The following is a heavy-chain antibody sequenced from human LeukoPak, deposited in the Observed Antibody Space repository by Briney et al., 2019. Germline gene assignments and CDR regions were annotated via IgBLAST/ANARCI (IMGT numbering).Heavy chain of an antibody. CDR1: GFTFSSYA. V-gene: IGHV3-30-3*01. J-gene: IGHJ4*02. CDR3: ASSRDSGSSRSDFDY. D-gene: IGHD6-13*01. Sequence: PGGSLRLSCAASGFTFSSYAMHWVRQAPGKGLEWVAVISYDGSNKYYADSVKGRFTISRDNSNNTLYLQMNSLRAEDTAVYYCASSRDSGSSRSDFDYWGQGTLVTVSS. CDR2: ISYDGSNK.